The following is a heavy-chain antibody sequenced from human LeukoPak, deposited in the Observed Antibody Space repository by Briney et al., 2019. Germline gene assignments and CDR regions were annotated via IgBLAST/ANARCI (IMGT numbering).Heavy chain of an antibody. CDR2: IIPIFGTA. J-gene: IGHJ3*02. CDR1: GGTFSSYA. V-gene: IGHV1-69*01. CDR3: ARDPITMVRGVTRHDAFDI. Sequence: GSSVKVSCQASGGTFSSYAISWVRQAPGQGLEWMGGIIPIFGTANYAQKFQGRVTITADESTSTAYMELSSLRSEDTAVYYCARDPITMVRGVTRHDAFDIWGQGTMVTVSS. D-gene: IGHD3-10*01.